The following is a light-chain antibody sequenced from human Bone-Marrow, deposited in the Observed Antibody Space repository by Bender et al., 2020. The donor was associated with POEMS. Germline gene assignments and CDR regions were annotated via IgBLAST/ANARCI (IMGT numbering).Light chain of an antibody. Sequence: QSALTQPPSASGSPGQSVTISCTGTSSDVGAYNRVSWYQQHPGKAPKLIIYEVSKRPSGVSDRFSGSKSGNTASLTISGLQPEDGADYYCCSYATTTTWAFGGGTKLTVL. CDR2: EVS. CDR3: CSYATTTTWA. J-gene: IGLJ3*02. V-gene: IGLV2-8*01. CDR1: SSDVGAYNR.